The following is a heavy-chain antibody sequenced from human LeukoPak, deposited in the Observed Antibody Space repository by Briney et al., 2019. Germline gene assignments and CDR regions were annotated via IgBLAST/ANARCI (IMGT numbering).Heavy chain of an antibody. Sequence: ASVKVSCNASGYTFTNYYIHWVRQAPGHGLEWMGISNPSGDSTNYAQKFQGRVTMTRDTSTSTVYMDLSSLRSEDTAVYYCARWTTTFLDYWGQGTLVTVSS. CDR3: ARWTTTFLDY. D-gene: IGHD1-1*01. CDR1: GYTFTNYY. V-gene: IGHV1-46*01. J-gene: IGHJ4*02. CDR2: SNPSGDST.